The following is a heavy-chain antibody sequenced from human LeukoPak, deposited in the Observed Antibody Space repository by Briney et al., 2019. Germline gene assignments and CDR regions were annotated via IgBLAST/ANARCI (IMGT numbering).Heavy chain of an antibody. D-gene: IGHD3-22*01. Sequence: ASVKVSCKASGYTLTGYYMHWVRQAPGQGLEWMGWINPNSGGTNYAQKFQGRVTMTRDTSISTAYMELSRLRSDDTAVYYCARMYYYDSSGYYFDYWGQGTLVTVSS. V-gene: IGHV1-2*02. J-gene: IGHJ4*02. CDR3: ARMYYYDSSGYYFDY. CDR1: GYTLTGYY. CDR2: INPNSGGT.